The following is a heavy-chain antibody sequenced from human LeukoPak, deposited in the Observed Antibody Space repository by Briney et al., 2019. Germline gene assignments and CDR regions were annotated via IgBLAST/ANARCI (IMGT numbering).Heavy chain of an antibody. V-gene: IGHV3-23*01. CDR2: ISGSAYST. D-gene: IGHD2-2*01. Sequence: ETLSLTCAVYGGSFSGYYWSWIRQPPGKGLEWVSTISGSAYSTYYADSVKGRFTISRDNSKNALFLQMNSLSAEDTAVYYCAKSGPYCSSTTCNYFDYWGQGTLVTVSS. J-gene: IGHJ4*02. CDR1: GGSFSGYY. CDR3: AKSGPYCSSTTCNYFDY.